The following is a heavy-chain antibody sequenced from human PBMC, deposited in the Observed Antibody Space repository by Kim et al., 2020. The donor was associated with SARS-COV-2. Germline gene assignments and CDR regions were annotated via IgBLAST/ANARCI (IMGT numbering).Heavy chain of an antibody. CDR3: AKSDCGGDCRLTDY. Sequence: GGSLRLSCAASGFTFNNYAMNWVRQAPGKGLEWVSTISSGDTTYYADSVKGRFTISRDNSKNTLYLHMNSLRAEDTALYYCAKSDCGGDCRLTDYCGQG. J-gene: IGHJ4*02. D-gene: IGHD2-21*02. CDR2: ISSGDTT. CDR1: GFTFNNYA. V-gene: IGHV3-23*01.